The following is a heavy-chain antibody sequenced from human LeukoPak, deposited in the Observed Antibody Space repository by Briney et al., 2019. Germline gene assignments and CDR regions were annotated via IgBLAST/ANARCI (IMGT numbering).Heavy chain of an antibody. Sequence: ASVKVSFKASGYTFTGYYMHWVRQAPGQGLEWMGWINPDSGGTKYAQKFQGRVSMTRDTSSSTAYMELSRLRSDDTAVYYCARAHDFWSGFYPVDYWGQGTLVTVSS. CDR3: ARAHDFWSGFYPVDY. J-gene: IGHJ4*02. D-gene: IGHD3-3*01. CDR1: GYTFTGYY. CDR2: INPDSGGT. V-gene: IGHV1-2*02.